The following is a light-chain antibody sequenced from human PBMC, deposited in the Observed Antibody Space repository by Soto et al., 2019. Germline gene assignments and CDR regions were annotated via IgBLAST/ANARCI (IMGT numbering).Light chain of an antibody. CDR2: SAS. CDR3: QEFHSSSRR. Sequence: DIRMTQSPSTLSASLGDRVTISCRASRNIDSWLAWYQQRPGGIPQLLIYSASNLQNGVPSRFSGSGSGTDFTLTINGLQPDDFATYYCQEFHSSSRRFGQGTRVDMK. CDR1: RNIDSW. V-gene: IGKV1-5*03. J-gene: IGKJ1*01.